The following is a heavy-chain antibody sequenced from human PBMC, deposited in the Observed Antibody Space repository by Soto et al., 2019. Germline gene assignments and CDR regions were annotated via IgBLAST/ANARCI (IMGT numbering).Heavy chain of an antibody. V-gene: IGHV1-46*01. CDR3: ASYPIVDTAISGFDP. CDR2: INPSGGST. CDR1: GYTFTSYY. D-gene: IGHD5-18*01. J-gene: IGHJ5*02. Sequence: GASVKVSCKASGYTFTSYYMHWVRQAPGQGLEWMGIINPSGGSTSYAQKFQGRVTMTRDTSTSTVYMELSSLRSEDTAVYYCASYPIVDTAISGFDPWGQGTLVTVSS.